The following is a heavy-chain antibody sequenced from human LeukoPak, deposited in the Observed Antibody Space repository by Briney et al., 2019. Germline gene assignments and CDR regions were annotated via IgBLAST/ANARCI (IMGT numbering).Heavy chain of an antibody. J-gene: IGHJ4*02. D-gene: IGHD1-26*01. V-gene: IGHV3-23*01. Sequence: GGSLRLSCEASGFTFHKYAMTWVRQAPGKGLEWVSGIIGSGDSTYYADSVKGRFTISRDNSKNTLYLQMNSLRAEDTAVYYCAKAGSYWDFDYWGQGTLVTVSS. CDR3: AKAGSYWDFDY. CDR1: GFTFHKYA. CDR2: IIGSGDST.